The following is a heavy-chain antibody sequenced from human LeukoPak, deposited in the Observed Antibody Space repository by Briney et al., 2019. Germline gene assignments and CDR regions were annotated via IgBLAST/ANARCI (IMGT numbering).Heavy chain of an antibody. V-gene: IGHV4-59*01. CDR2: IYHSGST. J-gene: IGHJ4*02. D-gene: IGHD5-12*01. CDR1: GGSISTYY. Sequence: SETLSLTCTLSGGSISTYYWSWIRHPPRKRLEWIGYIYHSGSTNYNPSLKSRVTISVDTSKNQFSLKLSSVTAADTAVYYCARGGGYASPIGYWGQGALVTVSS. CDR3: ARGGGYASPIGY.